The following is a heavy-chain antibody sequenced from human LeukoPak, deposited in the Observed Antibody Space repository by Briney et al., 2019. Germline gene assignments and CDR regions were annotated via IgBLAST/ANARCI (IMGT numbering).Heavy chain of an antibody. CDR3: AREDRGGYYFDY. J-gene: IGHJ4*02. V-gene: IGHV3-23*01. CDR1: GFTFSSST. D-gene: IGHD1-14*01. CDR2: ITGGGGSST. Sequence: PGGSLRLSCAASGFTFSSSTMTWVRQAPGKGLEWVSSITGGGGSSTYHADSVKGRFTISRDNSKDTLFLQMNSLRAEDTAVYYCAREDRGGYYFDYWGQGTLVTVSS.